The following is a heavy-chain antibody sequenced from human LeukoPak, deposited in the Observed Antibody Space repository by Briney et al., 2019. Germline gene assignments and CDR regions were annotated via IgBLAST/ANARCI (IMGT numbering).Heavy chain of an antibody. CDR2: MYHSGST. CDR1: GGSFSGYY. V-gene: IGHV4-34*01. J-gene: IGHJ6*03. CDR3: ARGIAAAGTVRYYYYMDV. Sequence: PSETLSLTCAVYGGSFSGYYWSWIRQPPGKGLEWIGSMYHSGSTYYNPSLKSRVSISLDTSKNQFSLKMRAVTAADTAVYYCARGIAAAGTVRYYYYMDVWGKGTTVTVSS. D-gene: IGHD6-13*01.